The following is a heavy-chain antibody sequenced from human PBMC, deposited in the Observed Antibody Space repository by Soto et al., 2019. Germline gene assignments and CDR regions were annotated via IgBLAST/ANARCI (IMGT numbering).Heavy chain of an antibody. J-gene: IGHJ3*02. CDR1: GGSITSGVYY. D-gene: IGHD1-26*01. V-gene: IGHV4-31*03. Sequence: QVQLQESGPGLVKPSQTLSLTCTVSGGSITSGVYYWSWIRQHPGKGLEWIGYIYYSGSTFCNPSLKSRVTITGGTSKNQVSLKLSSVTAADTAVYFCARGLEWEILLDAFEIWGQGTMVTVSS. CDR3: ARGLEWEILLDAFEI. CDR2: IYYSGST.